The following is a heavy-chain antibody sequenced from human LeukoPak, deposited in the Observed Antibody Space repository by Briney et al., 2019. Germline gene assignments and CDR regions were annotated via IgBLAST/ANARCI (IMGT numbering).Heavy chain of an antibody. V-gene: IGHV1-69*06. CDR3: ARAILEYSSSPYPHYYMDV. J-gene: IGHJ6*03. Sequence: ASVKVSCKASGGTFSSYAISWVRQAPGQGLEWMGGIIPIFGTANYAQKFQGRVTITADKSTSTAYMELSSLRSEDTAVYYCARAILEYSSSPYPHYYMDVWGKGTTVTVS. CDR1: GGTFSSYA. D-gene: IGHD6-6*01. CDR2: IIPIFGTA.